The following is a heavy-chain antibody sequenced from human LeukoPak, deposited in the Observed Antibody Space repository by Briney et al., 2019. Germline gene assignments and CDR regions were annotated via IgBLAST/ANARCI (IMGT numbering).Heavy chain of an antibody. CDR3: ARGDYSVYTFDY. D-gene: IGHD4-17*01. CDR2: MNHSGDS. Sequence: PSETLSLTCGVYGGSLRGYYWSWIRQPPGKGLEWIGEMNHSGDSNYNPSLKSRVTISVDTSKNQFSLRLTSVTVADTAVYYCARGDYSVYTFDYWGQGTLVTVSS. J-gene: IGHJ4*02. V-gene: IGHV4-34*01. CDR1: GGSLRGYY.